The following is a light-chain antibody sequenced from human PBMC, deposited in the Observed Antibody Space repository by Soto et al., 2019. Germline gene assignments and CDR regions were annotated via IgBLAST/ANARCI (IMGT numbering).Light chain of an antibody. CDR2: YDD. J-gene: IGLJ3*02. Sequence: QSVLTQPPSVSEAPGQRVTISCSGSNVGNKAVNWYQQLPGKAPKLLLYYDDMLSSGVSDRFSGSKSGTSASLAISGLQNDDDGDYYCAIWDDSVDGWVFGGRTKLTVL. V-gene: IGLV1-36*01. CDR3: AIWDDSVDGWV. CDR1: NVGNKA.